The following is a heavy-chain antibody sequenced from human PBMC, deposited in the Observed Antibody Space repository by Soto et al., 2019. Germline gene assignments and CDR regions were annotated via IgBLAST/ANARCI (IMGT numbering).Heavy chain of an antibody. CDR3: ARGKYSGFDV. D-gene: IGHD2-15*01. J-gene: IGHJ3*01. CDR2: TYYKSKWYN. V-gene: IGHV6-1*01. Sequence: PSQSLALTWAISGDRFSSNGVAWNWIGQTPSRGPEWLGRTYYKSKWYNDYAVSVKSRITVNPHTPKNKFYLQLSSVTPAPTAVYYCARGKYSGFDVWGKGTMVTVSS. CDR1: GDRFSSNGVA.